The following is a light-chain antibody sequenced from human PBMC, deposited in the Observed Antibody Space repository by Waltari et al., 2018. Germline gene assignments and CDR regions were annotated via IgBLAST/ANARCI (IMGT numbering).Light chain of an antibody. CDR2: DAS. Sequence: DIQLTQSPSSLSASVGDRVTITCHASQDIRQNLNWFQQKPGQAPQVLIFDASNSRPAVPSRFSGSGSETDFALSISSLQPEDIGTYYCRQYANLPLTFGGGTRVEIK. CDR3: RQYANLPLT. J-gene: IGKJ4*01. CDR1: QDIRQN. V-gene: IGKV1-33*01.